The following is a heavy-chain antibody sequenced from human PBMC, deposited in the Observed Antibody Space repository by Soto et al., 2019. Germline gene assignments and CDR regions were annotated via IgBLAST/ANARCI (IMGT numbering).Heavy chain of an antibody. CDR2: IYYSGST. CDR3: ARGFPYSNYFDY. V-gene: IGHV4-31*03. J-gene: IGHJ4*02. D-gene: IGHD4-4*01. Sequence: SETLSLTCTVSGGSIRSGGYYWSWIRQHPGKGLEWIGYIYYSGSTYYNPSLKSRVTISADTSKNQFSLKLSSVTAADTAVYYCARGFPYSNYFDYWGQGTLVTVSS. CDR1: GGSIRSGGYY.